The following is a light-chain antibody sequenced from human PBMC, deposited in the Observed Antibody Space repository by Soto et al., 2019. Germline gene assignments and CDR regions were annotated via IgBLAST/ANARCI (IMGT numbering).Light chain of an antibody. V-gene: IGKV1-39*01. CDR2: AAS. CDR1: QSISSY. CDR3: QQSYNTPWT. Sequence: DIQMTQSPSSLSASVGDRVTITCRASQSISSYLHWYQQKPGKAPKLLIYAASSLQSGVPSRFSGSGSGTDFTLTISSLHPEDLATYYCQQSYNTPWTFGQGTKVEIK. J-gene: IGKJ1*01.